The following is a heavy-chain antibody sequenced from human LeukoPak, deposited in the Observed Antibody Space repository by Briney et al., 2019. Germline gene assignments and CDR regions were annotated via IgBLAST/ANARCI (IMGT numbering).Heavy chain of an antibody. V-gene: IGHV3-21*01. CDR3: AREFGEYDTYLYGWDV. CDR1: GFTFSTYS. Sequence: GGSLRLSCVASGFTFSTYSMNWVRQAPGKGLEWVSSVGSGSDSVYYADSVKGRFTISRDDAKNSLYLEMDNLRADDTAVYYCAREFGEYDTYLYGWDVWGQGTTVTVSS. D-gene: IGHD4-17*01. J-gene: IGHJ6*02. CDR2: VGSGSDSV.